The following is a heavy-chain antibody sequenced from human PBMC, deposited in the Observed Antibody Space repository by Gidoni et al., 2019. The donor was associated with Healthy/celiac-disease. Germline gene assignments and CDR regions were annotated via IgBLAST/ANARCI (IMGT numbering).Heavy chain of an antibody. CDR1: GGSISSYY. Sequence: QVQLQESGPGLVKPSETLSLTCTVSGGSISSYYWSWIRQPPGKGLEWTGYIYYSGSTNYNPSLKSRVTISVDTSKNQFSLKLSSVTAADTAVYYCAREAREERRRYYGMDVWGQGTTVTVSS. CDR3: AREAREERRRYYGMDV. V-gene: IGHV4-59*01. J-gene: IGHJ6*02. CDR2: IYYSGST.